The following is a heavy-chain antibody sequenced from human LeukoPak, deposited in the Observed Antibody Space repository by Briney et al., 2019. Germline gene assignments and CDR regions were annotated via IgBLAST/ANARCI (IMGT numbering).Heavy chain of an antibody. J-gene: IGHJ6*04. CDR1: GFTFSSYE. CDR3: AELGITMVGGV. V-gene: IGHV3-48*03. D-gene: IGHD3-10*02. CDR2: ISSSGSII. Sequence: GGSLRLSCAASGFTFSSYEMNWVRQAPGKGLEWVSYISSSGSIIYYADSVKGRFTISRDNAKNSLYLQMNSLRAEDTAVYYCAELGITMVGGVWGKGTTVTISS.